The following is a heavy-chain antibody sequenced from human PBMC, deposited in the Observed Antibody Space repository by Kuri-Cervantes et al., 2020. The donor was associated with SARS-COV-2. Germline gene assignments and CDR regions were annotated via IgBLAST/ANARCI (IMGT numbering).Heavy chain of an antibody. J-gene: IGHJ6*03. CDR2: ISYDGTNQ. CDR1: GFIFSNSA. CDR3: AKTGSNFRYYYYMDV. V-gene: IGHV3-30*04. Sequence: GGSLRPSCAASGFIFSNSAMHWVRQAPGKGLEWVAIISYDGTNQYYADSVLGRFTVSRDNSKNTLYLQMNSLRAEDTAVYFCAKTGSNFRYYYYMDVWGKGTTVTVSS. D-gene: IGHD1-1*01.